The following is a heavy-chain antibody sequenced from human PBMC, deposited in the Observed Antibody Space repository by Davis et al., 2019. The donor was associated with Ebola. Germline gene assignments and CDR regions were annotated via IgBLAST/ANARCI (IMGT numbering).Heavy chain of an antibody. V-gene: IGHV3-30*03. J-gene: IGHJ4*02. CDR1: GFTFSSYA. CDR2: ISYDGSNK. CDR3: AARTVADY. Sequence: GESLKISCAASGFTFSSYAMSWVRQAPGKGLEWVAVISYDGSNKYYADSVKGRFTISRDNSKNTLYLQMNSLRAEDTAVYYCAARTVADYWGQGTLVTVSS. D-gene: IGHD4-17*01.